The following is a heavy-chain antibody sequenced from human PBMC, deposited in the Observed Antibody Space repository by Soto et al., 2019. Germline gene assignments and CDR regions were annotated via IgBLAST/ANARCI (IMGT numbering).Heavy chain of an antibody. Sequence: SGPTLVNPTETLPLTCTVSGFSLTTGKMGVSWIRQPPGKALEWLAHIFSDNERSYSTSLQGRLTISKDTCGSQVVLSMTNVDPVDTATYYCARMNVDSYQFYYAMDVWGQGTTVTVSS. CDR2: IFSDNER. CDR3: ARMNVDSYQFYYAMDV. V-gene: IGHV2-26*01. CDR1: GFSLTTGKMG. J-gene: IGHJ6*02. D-gene: IGHD4-17*01.